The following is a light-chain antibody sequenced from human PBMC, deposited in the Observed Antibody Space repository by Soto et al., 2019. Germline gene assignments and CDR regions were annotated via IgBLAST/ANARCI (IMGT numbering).Light chain of an antibody. V-gene: IGKV3-11*01. CDR2: DAS. J-gene: IGKJ1*01. CDR1: QSLSNF. CDR3: QQRGNWPVT. Sequence: EIVLTQSPATLSLSPGERATLSCRASQSLSNFLAWYQQKPGQAPRLLIYDASNRATGIPVRFSGSGSGTDFTLTISSLEPDDFAVYYCQQRGNWPVTFGQGTRVDIK.